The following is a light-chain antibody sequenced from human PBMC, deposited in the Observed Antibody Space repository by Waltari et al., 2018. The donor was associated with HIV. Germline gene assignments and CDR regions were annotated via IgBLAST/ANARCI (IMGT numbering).Light chain of an antibody. CDR1: SSAVGGYNY. J-gene: IGLJ1*01. CDR3: CSYAGSYTYV. V-gene: IGLV2-11*01. CDR2: DVS. Sequence: QSALTPPRSVSGSPGQSVTISCTGTSSAVGGYNYVSWYQQHPGKAPKLMIYDVSKRPSGVPDRFSGSKSGNTASLTISGLQAEDEADYYCCSYAGSYTYVFGTGTKVTDL.